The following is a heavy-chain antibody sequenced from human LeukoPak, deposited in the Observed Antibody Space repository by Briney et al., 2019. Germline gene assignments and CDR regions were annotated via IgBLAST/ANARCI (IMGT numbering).Heavy chain of an antibody. D-gene: IGHD3/OR15-3a*01. Sequence: PGGSLRLSCVASGFIFSDYYMSWIRQTPENGLEWLSYISSSSGHKNYADSLKGRFTISRDNAKNSVYLQMNSLSAEDTAVYYCARQGLYDSSDFWTFQHWGQGTLVTVSS. CDR1: GFIFSDYY. V-gene: IGHV3-11*06. CDR3: ARQGLYDSSDFWTFQH. J-gene: IGHJ1*01. CDR2: ISSSSGHK.